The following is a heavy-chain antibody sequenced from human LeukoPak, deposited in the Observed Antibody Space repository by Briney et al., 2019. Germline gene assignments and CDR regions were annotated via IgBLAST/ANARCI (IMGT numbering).Heavy chain of an antibody. J-gene: IGHJ4*02. CDR1: GFTVSSNY. CDR2: IYGGSSA. Sequence: GGSLRLSCVASGFTVSSNYMGWVRQAPGKGQEWVSIIYGGSSASYADSVKGRFSISRDNSKNTVYLQMNSLRGDGTAVYYCARMSSYGDFPDYWGQGTLVTVSS. D-gene: IGHD4-17*01. V-gene: IGHV3-66*01. CDR3: ARMSSYGDFPDY.